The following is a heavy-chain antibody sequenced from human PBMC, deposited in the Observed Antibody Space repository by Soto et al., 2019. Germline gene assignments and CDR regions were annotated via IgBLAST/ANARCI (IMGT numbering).Heavy chain of an antibody. J-gene: IGHJ6*02. CDR2: TYYSGTT. Sequence: QVQLQESGPGLVKPSQTLSLTCTVSGVSISNSDYWWGWSRQSPGKGLEWLGNTYYSGTTNYNPSLKRRVTISLDTAKNQLSLKQTSVTAADTAVYYCARVSGPYYYGLDVWGQGTTVTVSS. CDR1: GVSISNSDYW. V-gene: IGHV4-30-4*01. D-gene: IGHD3-3*01. CDR3: ARVSGPYYYGLDV.